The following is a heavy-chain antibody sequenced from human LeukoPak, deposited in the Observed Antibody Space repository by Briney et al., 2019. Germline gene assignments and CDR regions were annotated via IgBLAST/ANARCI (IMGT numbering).Heavy chain of an antibody. CDR2: IKPDGGEK. CDR3: VRGSSGTAVRGVSWAWFDP. CDR1: GFTFSSYW. D-gene: IGHD3-10*01. J-gene: IGHJ5*02. Sequence: PGGSLRLSCAASGFTFSSYWMTWVRQAPGKGLEWVANIKPDGGEKYYVDSAKGRFTISRDNAKNLLYLQMNSLRAEDTAVYYCVRGSSGTAVRGVSWAWFDPWGQGTLVTVSS. V-gene: IGHV3-7*05.